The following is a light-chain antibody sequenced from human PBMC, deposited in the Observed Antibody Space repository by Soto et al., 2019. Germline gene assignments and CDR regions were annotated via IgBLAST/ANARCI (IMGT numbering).Light chain of an antibody. J-gene: IGKJ1*01. CDR1: QSSGSN. Sequence: EIVLTQSPDTRSLSPGERATLSCRASQSSGSNLAWYQQKPGQSPRLLIYGASTRATGLPDRFSGSGSGTDFTLTISRLEPEDFAVYYCQQYGNSPQTFGQGTKVDIK. CDR2: GAS. V-gene: IGKV3-20*01. CDR3: QQYGNSPQT.